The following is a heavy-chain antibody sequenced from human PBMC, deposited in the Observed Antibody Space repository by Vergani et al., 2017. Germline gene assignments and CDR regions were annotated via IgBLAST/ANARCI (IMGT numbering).Heavy chain of an antibody. CDR1: GFTFINYN. J-gene: IGHJ4*02. CDR3: ARDTYRFFDF. CDR2: IQQDGSET. V-gene: IGHV3-7*01. D-gene: IGHD2/OR15-2a*01. Sequence: EVHLVESGGGLVKPGGSLRLSCAASGFTFINYNMNWVRQAPGKGLEWVANIQQDGSETYYVDSVKGRFTISRDSAKNSMYLQMNSLRAEDTAVYYCARDTYRFFDFWGQGTLVTVSS.